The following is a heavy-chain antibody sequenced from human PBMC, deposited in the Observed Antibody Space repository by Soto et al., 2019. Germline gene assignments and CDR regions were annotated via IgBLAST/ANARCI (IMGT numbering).Heavy chain of an antibody. V-gene: IGHV3-74*01. Sequence: ELQLVESGGGLVQPGGSLRLSCEASGFTFSSSWMHWVRQSPGKGLVWVSRTTSDGSSTSYADTVKGRVTISRDNAKNTLYLELSRLRSEDTAVYYCARELQQPVAAAGTFWFDPWGQGTMVTVSS. J-gene: IGHJ5*02. CDR3: ARELQQPVAAAGTFWFDP. CDR2: TTSDGSST. D-gene: IGHD6-13*01. CDR1: GFTFSSSW.